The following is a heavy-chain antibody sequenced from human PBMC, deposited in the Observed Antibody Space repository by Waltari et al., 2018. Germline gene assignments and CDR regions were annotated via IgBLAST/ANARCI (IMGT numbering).Heavy chain of an antibody. CDR2: ITQSGST. V-gene: IGHV4-34*01. CDR3: ARGPTNYYDSSGYYPYFDY. Sequence: QVQLQQWGAGLLKPSETLSLTCAVYGGSFSGYYWSWIRQPPRKGLEWIGEITQSGSTNYNPSLKSRVTISVDTSKNQFSLKLSSVTAADTAVYYCARGPTNYYDSSGYYPYFDYWGQGTLVTVSS. D-gene: IGHD3-22*01. J-gene: IGHJ4*02. CDR1: GGSFSGYY.